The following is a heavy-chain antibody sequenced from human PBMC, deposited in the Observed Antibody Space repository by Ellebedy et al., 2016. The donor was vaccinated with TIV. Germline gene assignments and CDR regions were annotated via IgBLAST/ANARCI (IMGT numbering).Heavy chain of an antibody. V-gene: IGHV1-46*01. Sequence: AASVKVSCKASGYTFTSYYMHWVRQAPGQGLEWMGIINPSGGSTSYAQKLQGRVTMTTDTSTSTAYMELRSLRSDDTAVYYCARDWPTARAAAAAFDYWGQGTLVTVSS. CDR1: GYTFTSYY. J-gene: IGHJ4*02. CDR2: INPSGGST. CDR3: ARDWPTARAAAAAFDY. D-gene: IGHD6-13*01.